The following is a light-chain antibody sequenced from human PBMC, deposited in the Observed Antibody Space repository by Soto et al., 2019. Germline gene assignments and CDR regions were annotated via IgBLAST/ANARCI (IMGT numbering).Light chain of an antibody. Sequence: DIQMTQSPSSLSASVGDRVTITCRASQGISNSLAWYQQRPGKVPKLLIYAASTLQSGVPYRFSGSGSGTDFTLTISSPQPEDVATYYCQKYNSAPLTFGGETRVEIK. V-gene: IGKV1-27*01. CDR2: AAS. CDR1: QGISNS. CDR3: QKYNSAPLT. J-gene: IGKJ4*02.